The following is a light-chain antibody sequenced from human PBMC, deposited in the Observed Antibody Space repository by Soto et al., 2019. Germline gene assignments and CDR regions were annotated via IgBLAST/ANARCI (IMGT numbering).Light chain of an antibody. CDR1: QSVSSN. V-gene: IGKV3-20*01. CDR3: QQYGSSPTT. CDR2: DAS. J-gene: IGKJ1*01. Sequence: EIVMTQSPATLSVSPGERATLSCRASQSVSSNLAWYQQKPGQAPRLLIYDASTRATGIPARFSGSGSGTDFTLTISRLEPEDFAVYYCQQYGSSPTTFGQGTKVDIK.